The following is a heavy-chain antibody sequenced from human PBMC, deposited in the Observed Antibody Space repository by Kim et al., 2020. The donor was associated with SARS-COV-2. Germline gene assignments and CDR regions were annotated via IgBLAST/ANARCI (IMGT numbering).Heavy chain of an antibody. J-gene: IGHJ4*02. CDR1: GFTFSNAW. CDR3: TTDTELGGATSRRADSVFDY. V-gene: IGHV3-15*01. CDR2: IKSKTDGGTT. D-gene: IGHD1-26*01. Sequence: GGSLRLSCAASGFTFSNAWMSWVRQAPGKGLEWVGRIKSKTDGGTTDYAAPVKGRFTISRDDSKNTLYLQMNSLKTEDTAVYYCTTDTELGGATSRRADSVFDYWGQGTLVTVSS.